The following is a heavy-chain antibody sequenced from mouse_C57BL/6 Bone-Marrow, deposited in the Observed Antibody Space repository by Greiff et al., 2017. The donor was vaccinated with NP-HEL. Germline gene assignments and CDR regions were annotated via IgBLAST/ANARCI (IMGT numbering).Heavy chain of an antibody. Sequence: EVMLVESGPGMVKPSQSLSLTCTVTGYSITSGYDWHWIRHFPGNKLEWMGYISYSGSPNYNPSLKSRISITHDTSKNHFFLKLNSVTTEDTATYYCARKGYDYDDAMDYWGQGTSVTVSS. CDR3: ARKGYDYDDAMDY. CDR2: ISYSGSP. J-gene: IGHJ4*01. D-gene: IGHD2-4*01. V-gene: IGHV3-1*01. CDR1: GYSITSGYD.